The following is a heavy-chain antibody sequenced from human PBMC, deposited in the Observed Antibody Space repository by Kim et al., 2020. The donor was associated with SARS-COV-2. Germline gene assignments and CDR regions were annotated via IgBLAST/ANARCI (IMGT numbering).Heavy chain of an antibody. Sequence: GGSLRLSCAASGFTFSSYAMHWVRQAPGKGLEWVAVISYDGSNKYYADSVKGRFTISRDNSKNTLYLQMNSLRAEDTAVYYCARVEGRTTPGIVGATTDYYYYGMDVWVQGTTVTVSS. CDR2: ISYDGSNK. J-gene: IGHJ6*02. V-gene: IGHV3-30-3*01. CDR3: ARVEGRTTPGIVGATTDYYYYGMDV. CDR1: GFTFSSYA. D-gene: IGHD1-26*01.